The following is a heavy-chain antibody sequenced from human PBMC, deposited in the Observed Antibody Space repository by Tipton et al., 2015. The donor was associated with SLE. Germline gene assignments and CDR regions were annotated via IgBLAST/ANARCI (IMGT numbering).Heavy chain of an antibody. CDR1: GGSVSSGSYS. Sequence: TLSLTCTVSGGSVSSGSYSWSWIRQPPGKGLEWIGTIYHSGSTYYNPSLKSRVTMSVDTSKNQFSLKLSSVTAADTAVYYCARALVRGVICMDVWGQGTTVTVSS. J-gene: IGHJ6*02. CDR2: IYHSGST. D-gene: IGHD3-10*01. V-gene: IGHV4-39*07. CDR3: ARALVRGVICMDV.